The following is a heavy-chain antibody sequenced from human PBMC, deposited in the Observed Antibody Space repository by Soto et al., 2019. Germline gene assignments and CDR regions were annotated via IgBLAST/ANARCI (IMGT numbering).Heavy chain of an antibody. Sequence: SGPTLVNPTQTLTLTCTFSGFSLSTSGVGVGWIRQPPGKALEWLALIYWNDDKRYSPSLKSRLTITKDTSKNQVVLTMTNMDPVDTATYYCASQQLVPLGGNWFDPWGQGTLVTVSS. V-gene: IGHV2-5*01. CDR3: ASQQLVPLGGNWFDP. CDR1: GFSLSTSGVG. J-gene: IGHJ5*02. CDR2: IYWNDDK. D-gene: IGHD6-13*01.